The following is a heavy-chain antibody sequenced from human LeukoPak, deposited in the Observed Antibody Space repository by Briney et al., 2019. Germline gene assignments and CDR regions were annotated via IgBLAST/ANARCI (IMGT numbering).Heavy chain of an antibody. CDR2: ITGSGDST. D-gene: IGHD3-10*01. CDR3: ANPRGASMFDY. J-gene: IGHJ4*02. V-gene: IGHV3-23*01. Sequence: GGSLRLSCAAPGFTFSSYAMSWVRQAPGKGLEWVSGITGSGDSTYYADSVKGRFTISRDNSKNTLYLQMNSLRAEDTAVYYCANPRGASMFDYWGQVTLVTVSS. CDR1: GFTFSSYA.